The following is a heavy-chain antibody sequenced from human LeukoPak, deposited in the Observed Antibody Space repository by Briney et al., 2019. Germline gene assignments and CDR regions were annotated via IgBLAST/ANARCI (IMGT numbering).Heavy chain of an antibody. CDR1: GGSFSGYY. CDR2: INHSGST. Sequence: SETLSLTWAVYGGSFSGYYWSWIRQPPGKGLEWIGEINHSGSTNYNPSLKSRVTIPVDTSKNQFSLKLSSVPAADTAVYYCARRYGSGSYYRGNWFDPWGLGTLVTVSS. J-gene: IGHJ5*02. D-gene: IGHD3-10*01. V-gene: IGHV4-34*01. CDR3: ARRYGSGSYYRGNWFDP.